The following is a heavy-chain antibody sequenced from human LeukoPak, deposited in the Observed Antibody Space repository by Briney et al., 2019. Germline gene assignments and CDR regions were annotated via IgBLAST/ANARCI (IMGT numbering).Heavy chain of an antibody. V-gene: IGHV4-59*01. CDR3: AKYITLPNGRHYMHV. J-gene: IGHJ6*03. D-gene: IGHD3-16*01. CDR1: GGSRSGEW. Sequence: SETLSLTGTGSGGSRSGEWWRWVRQTPRKGREGGAHIFCNGMTFYNPSLMRRVSISVDTSHSHFSLTLSSLTAADTAVYFCAKYITLPNGRHYMHVWGRGTTVALSS. CDR2: IFCNGMT.